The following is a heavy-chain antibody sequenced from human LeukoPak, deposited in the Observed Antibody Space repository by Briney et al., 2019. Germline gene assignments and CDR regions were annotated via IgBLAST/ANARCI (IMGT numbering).Heavy chain of an antibody. CDR1: GGTFSSYA. D-gene: IGHD5-24*01. CDR3: ARDGYTDYYYYGMDV. CDR2: IIPILDIA. V-gene: IGHV1-69*04. J-gene: IGHJ6*02. Sequence: ASVKVSCKASGGTFSSYAISWVRQAPGQGLEWMGRIIPILDIANYAQKFQGRVTITADKSTSTAYMELSSLRSEDTAVYYCARDGYTDYYYYGMDVWGQGTTVTVSS.